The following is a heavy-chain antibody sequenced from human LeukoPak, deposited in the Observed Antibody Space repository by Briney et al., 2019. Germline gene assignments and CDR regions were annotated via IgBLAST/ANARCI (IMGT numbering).Heavy chain of an antibody. Sequence: GGSLRLSCAASGFSVNNYAMSWVRQAPGKGLEWVSSITGSDDDTYHADSVNGRFTISRDRSKNTLYLQMTGLRAEETAVYRCAKSRSVADGFDVWGHGAMVTVSS. CDR2: ITGSDDDT. V-gene: IGHV3-23*01. CDR3: AKSRSVADGFDV. CDR1: GFSVNNYA. J-gene: IGHJ3*01. D-gene: IGHD6-19*01.